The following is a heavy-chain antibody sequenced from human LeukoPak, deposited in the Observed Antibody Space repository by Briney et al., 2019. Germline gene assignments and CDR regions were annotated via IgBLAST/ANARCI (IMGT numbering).Heavy chain of an antibody. CDR3: TDLRGY. V-gene: IGHV4-59*08. CDR2: IYYSGST. J-gene: IGHJ4*02. CDR1: GGSISSYY. Sequence: SETLSLTCTVSGGSISSYYWSWIRQPPGKGLEWTGYIYYSGSTNYNPPLKSRVTISVDTSKNQFSLKLSSVTAADTAVYYCTDLRGYWGQGTLVTVSS.